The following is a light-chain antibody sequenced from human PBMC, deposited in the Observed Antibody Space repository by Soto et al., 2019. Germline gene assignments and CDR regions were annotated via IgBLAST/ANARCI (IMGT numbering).Light chain of an antibody. J-gene: IGKJ5*01. CDR2: AAS. CDR3: QQANSFPLT. CDR1: QGISSY. Sequence: IRMTQSTSSLSASTGDRVTITCRASQGISSYLAWYQQKPGKAPKLLIYAASTLQSGVPSRFSGSGSGTDFTLTISSLQAEDFATYCCQQANSFPLTFGQGTRLE. V-gene: IGKV1-8*01.